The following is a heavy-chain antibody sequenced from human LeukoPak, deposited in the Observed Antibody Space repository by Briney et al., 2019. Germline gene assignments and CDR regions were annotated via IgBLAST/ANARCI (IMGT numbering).Heavy chain of an antibody. V-gene: IGHV6-1*01. CDR2: TYYRSKWYN. D-gene: IGHD6-19*01. CDR3: ERMLAVAHHLDY. CDR1: GVSVSNQSSD. Sequence: SQTLSLTCAISGVSVSNQSSDWNWIRQSPSRGLEWLGRTYYRSKWYNDYGVSVKGRITINPDTYKNQFPLQLKSVTDMATAECYCERMLAVAHHLDYRGQGTLVTVSS. J-gene: IGHJ4*02.